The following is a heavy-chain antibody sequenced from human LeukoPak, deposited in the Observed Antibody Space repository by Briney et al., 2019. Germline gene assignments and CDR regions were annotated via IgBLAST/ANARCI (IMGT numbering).Heavy chain of an antibody. CDR2: IYYSGST. CDR1: GASISSYY. CDR3: ARDLRVVVTAIFDF. D-gene: IGHD2-21*02. Sequence: SETLSLTCTVSGASISSYYWGWIRQPPGKGLEWIGSIYYSGSTYYNPSLKSRVTISVDTSKNQFSLKLNSVTAADTAVYYCARDLRVVVTAIFDFWGQGTLVTVSS. J-gene: IGHJ4*02. V-gene: IGHV4-39*07.